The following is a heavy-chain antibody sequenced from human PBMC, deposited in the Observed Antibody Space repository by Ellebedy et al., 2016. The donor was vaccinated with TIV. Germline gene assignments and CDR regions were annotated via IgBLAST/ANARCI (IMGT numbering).Heavy chain of an antibody. V-gene: IGHV3-48*04. Sequence: GESLKISXAASGFTFSSYSFNWVRQAPGKGLEWLSYISSSSTNMYYADSVKGRFTISRDNAKNSLYLQMNSLRAEDTAVYYCARDMGGSYYYWGQGTPVTVSS. CDR1: GFTFSSYS. CDR3: ARDMGGSYYY. J-gene: IGHJ4*02. CDR2: ISSSSTNM. D-gene: IGHD1-26*01.